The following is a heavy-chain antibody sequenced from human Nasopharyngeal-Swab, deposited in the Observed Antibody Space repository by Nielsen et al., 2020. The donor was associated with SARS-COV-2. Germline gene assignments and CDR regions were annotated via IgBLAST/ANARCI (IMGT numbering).Heavy chain of an antibody. D-gene: IGHD5-24*01. CDR2: ISAYNGKT. J-gene: IGHJ6*02. Sequence: ASVKVSCQSSRYTFTSYVISWVRQSPGQGLEWMGWISAYNGKTNYAQKLQGRVTMTTDTSTSTAYMELRSMRSDDTAVYYCARAIWLDMALYGMDVWGQGTMVTVSS. CDR1: RYTFTSYV. CDR3: ARAIWLDMALYGMDV. V-gene: IGHV1-18*01.